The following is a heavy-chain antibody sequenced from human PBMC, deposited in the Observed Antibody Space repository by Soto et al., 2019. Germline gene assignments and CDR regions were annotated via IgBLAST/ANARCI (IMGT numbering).Heavy chain of an antibody. J-gene: IGHJ3*02. V-gene: IGHV1-69*14. CDR2: ILPIFGTA. Sequence: QILLVQSGAEMKKPGSSVRVSCKASGGSFSTSSINWVRQAPGQRPEWMANILPIFGTADYAQKFQGRLTITADTSTNTAYVELRSLFSEDTAVYYCAGGHEFVGNSDAYDIWGQGTVVTVSS. CDR1: GGSFSTSS. CDR3: AGGHEFVGNSDAYDI. D-gene: IGHD2-15*01.